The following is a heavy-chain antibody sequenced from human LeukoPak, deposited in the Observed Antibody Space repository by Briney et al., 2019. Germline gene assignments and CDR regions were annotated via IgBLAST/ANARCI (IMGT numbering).Heavy chain of an antibody. V-gene: IGHV4-59*08. J-gene: IGHJ2*01. Sequence: SETLSLTCTVSGGSISSYYWSWIRQPPGKGLEWIGYIYYSGSTNYNPSLKSRVTISVDTSKNQFSLKLSSVTAADTAVYYCARHVARTKDIVLMVYEYDSWYFDLWGRGTLVTVSS. CDR3: ARHVARTKDIVLMVYEYDSWYFDL. CDR1: GGSISSYY. D-gene: IGHD2-8*01. CDR2: IYYSGST.